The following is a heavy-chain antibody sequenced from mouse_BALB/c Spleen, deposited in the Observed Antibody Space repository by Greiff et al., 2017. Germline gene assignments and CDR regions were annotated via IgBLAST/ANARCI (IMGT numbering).Heavy chain of an antibody. J-gene: IGHJ3*01. CDR1: GFSLTSYG. CDR3: ARGSTMITSSWFAY. V-gene: IGHV2-9*02. D-gene: IGHD2-4*01. CDR2: IWAGGST. Sequence: VQRVESGPGLVAPSQSLSITCTVSGFSLTSYGVHWVRQPPGKGLEWLGVIWAGGSTNYHSALMSRLSISKDNSKSQVFLKMNSLQTDDTAMYYCARGSTMITSSWFAYWGQGTLVTVSA.